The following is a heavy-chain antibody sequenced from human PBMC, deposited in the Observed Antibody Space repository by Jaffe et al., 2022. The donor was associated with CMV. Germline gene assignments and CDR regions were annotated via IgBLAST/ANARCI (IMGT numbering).Heavy chain of an antibody. Sequence: QVQLQQSGPGLVKPSQTLSLTCAISGDSVSSDATAWNWIRQSPSRGLEWLGRTYYRSKWNNDYAMSVKGRITINPDTSKNQFSLQLNSVTPEDTAVYYCARGFLTAGGLQYWGQGNLVTVSA. CDR1: GDSVSSDATA. D-gene: IGHD6-13*01. J-gene: IGHJ4*02. CDR3: ARGFLTAGGLQY. V-gene: IGHV6-1*01. CDR2: TYYRSKWNN.